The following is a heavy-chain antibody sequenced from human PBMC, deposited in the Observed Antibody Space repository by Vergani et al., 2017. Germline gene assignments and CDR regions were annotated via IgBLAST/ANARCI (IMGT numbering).Heavy chain of an antibody. V-gene: IGHV4-34*01. J-gene: IGHJ4*02. CDR2: INHSGST. D-gene: IGHD3-3*01. Sequence: QVQLQQWGAGLLKPSETLSLTCAVYGGSFSGSYWSWIRQPPGKGLEWIGEINHSGSTNYNPSLKSRVTISVDTSKNQFSLKLSSVTAADTAVYYCARGGYYDFWSGYYRDNFDYWGQGTLVTVSS. CDR3: ARGGYYDFWSGYYRDNFDY. CDR1: GGSFSGSY.